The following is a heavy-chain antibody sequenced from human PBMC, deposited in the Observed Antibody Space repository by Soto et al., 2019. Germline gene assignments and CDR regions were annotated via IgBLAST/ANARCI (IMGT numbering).Heavy chain of an antibody. CDR3: ARERGYSYGTDLDY. CDR1: GGTFSSYA. V-gene: IGHV1-69*06. CDR2: IIPIFGTA. J-gene: IGHJ4*02. D-gene: IGHD5-18*01. Sequence: SVKVSCKASGGTFSSYAISWVRQAPGQGLEWMGGIIPIFGTANYAQKFQGRVTITADKSTSTAYMELSSLRSEDTAVYYCARERGYSYGTDLDYWGQGTLVTVSS.